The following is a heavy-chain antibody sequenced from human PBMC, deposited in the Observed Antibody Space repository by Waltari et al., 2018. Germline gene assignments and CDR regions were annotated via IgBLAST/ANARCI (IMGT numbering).Heavy chain of an antibody. CDR2: ISGSGGRT. D-gene: IGHD1-20*01. V-gene: IGHV3-23*01. J-gene: IGHJ4*02. CDR3: AKDGIYASFDY. Sequence: EVQLLESGGGLVQPGGSLRLSCAASGFTFSSYAMSWVRRAPGKGLVWVSAISGSGGRTYYADSVKGRFTISRDNSKNTLYLQMNSLRAEDTAVYYCAKDGIYASFDYWGQGTLVTVSS. CDR1: GFTFSSYA.